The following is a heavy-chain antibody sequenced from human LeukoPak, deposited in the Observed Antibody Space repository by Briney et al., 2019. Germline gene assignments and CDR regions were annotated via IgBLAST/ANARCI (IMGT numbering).Heavy chain of an antibody. CDR1: GGSISSGDYY. V-gene: IGHV4-30-4*08. CDR2: IYYSGST. CDR3: ARDQVIVPAVYY. D-gene: IGHD2-2*01. J-gene: IGHJ4*02. Sequence: PSETLSLTCTVSGGSISSGDYYWSWIRQPPGKGLEWIGYIYYSGSTYYNPSLKSRVTISVDTSKNQFSLKLSSVTAADTAVYYCARDQVIVPAVYYWGQGTLVTVSS.